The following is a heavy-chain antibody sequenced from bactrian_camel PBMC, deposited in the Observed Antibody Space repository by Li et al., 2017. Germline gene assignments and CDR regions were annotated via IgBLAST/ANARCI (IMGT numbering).Heavy chain of an antibody. CDR2: IRDDGLT. D-gene: IGHD4*01. CDR1: GANRRREC. CDR3: AVDIARLGRCGSRTDYDRV. V-gene: IGHV3S55*01. J-gene: IGHJ4*01. Sequence: HVQLVESGGGSVQSGGSLRLSCAATGANRRRECMAWFRQAPGKEREAVATIRDDGLTTYAGSVKGRFTISQDNAKSTLYLQMNSLKTEDTAVYYCAVDIARLGRCGSRTDYDRVWGQGTQVTVS.